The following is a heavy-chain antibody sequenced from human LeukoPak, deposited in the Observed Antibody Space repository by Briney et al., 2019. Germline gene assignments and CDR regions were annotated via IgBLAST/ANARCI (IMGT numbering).Heavy chain of an antibody. J-gene: IGHJ4*02. CDR3: ARGHYDVLAASYKWTPDY. D-gene: IGHD3-9*01. Sequence: GGSLRLSCAASVYTFHTFNMNWVSQARGKGLECVSSITSGGDYIYYADSVKGRFTTSRDNAKNSLSLQLNSLRVEDTAVYYCARGHYDVLAASYKWTPDYWGQGTLVTVSS. V-gene: IGHV3-21*01. CDR1: VYTFHTFN. CDR2: ITSGGDYI.